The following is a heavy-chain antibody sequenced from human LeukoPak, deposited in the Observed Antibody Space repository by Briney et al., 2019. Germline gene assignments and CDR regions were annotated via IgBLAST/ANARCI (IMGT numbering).Heavy chain of an antibody. V-gene: IGHV3-7*01. CDR3: ARDHFDFWSGYHYFDY. CDR2: IKQDGSEK. J-gene: IGHJ4*02. Sequence: SGGSLGLSCAASGFTFSTYWMSWVRQAPGKGLEWVANIKQDGSEKYYVDSVKGRFTISRDNAKNSLYLQMNSLRAEDTAVYYCARDHFDFWSGYHYFDYWGQGTLVTVSS. CDR1: GFTFSTYW. D-gene: IGHD3-3*01.